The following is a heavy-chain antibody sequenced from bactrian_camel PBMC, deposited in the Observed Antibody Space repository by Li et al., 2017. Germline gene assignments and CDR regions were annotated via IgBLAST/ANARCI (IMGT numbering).Heavy chain of an antibody. CDR2: IDGNGLT. CDR1: GRTIS. CDR3: AKARGYYVTGAVSRMYDYDY. J-gene: IGHJ4*01. Sequence: HVQLVESGGGSVQPGGSLRLSCTISGRTISMAWFRQAPGKEREGVASIDGNGLTEYGDSVKGRSTISRDNAKNTLYLQLTSLKTEDTAMYYCAKARGYYVTGAVSRMYDYDYWGQGTQVTVS. V-gene: IGHV3S53*01. D-gene: IGHD7*01.